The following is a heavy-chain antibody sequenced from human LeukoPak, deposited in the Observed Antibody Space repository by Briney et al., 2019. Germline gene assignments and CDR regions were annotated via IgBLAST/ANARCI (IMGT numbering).Heavy chain of an antibody. Sequence: GGSLRLSCAASGFTFSSYAMSWVRQAPGKGLEWVSAISGSDGTTYYADSVKGRFTISRDNSKYTLSLQMNSLRAEDTAVYYCAKDRLKWLRLLFDYWGQGTLVTVSS. V-gene: IGHV3-23*01. D-gene: IGHD5-12*01. J-gene: IGHJ4*02. CDR2: ISGSDGTT. CDR1: GFTFSSYA. CDR3: AKDRLKWLRLLFDY.